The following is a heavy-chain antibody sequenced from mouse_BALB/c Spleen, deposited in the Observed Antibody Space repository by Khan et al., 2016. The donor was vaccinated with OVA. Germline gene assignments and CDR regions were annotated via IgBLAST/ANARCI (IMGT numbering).Heavy chain of an antibody. CDR2: INSAGYYS. Sequence: EVELVESGGDLMKPGGSLKLSCSASGFTFSAYGMSWVRQTPDTRLEWVATINSAGYYSYYPDSVQGRFTFSRDNAKNTLYLQMSSLKSEDTAMYYCASHFTGSFAYWGQGTLVTVSA. CDR3: ASHFTGSFAY. V-gene: IGHV5-6*01. D-gene: IGHD4-1*01. J-gene: IGHJ3*01. CDR1: GFTFSAYG.